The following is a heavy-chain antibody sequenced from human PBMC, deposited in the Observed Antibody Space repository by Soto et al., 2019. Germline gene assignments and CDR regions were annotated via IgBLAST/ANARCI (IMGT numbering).Heavy chain of an antibody. CDR3: ARISAAVSNAFDI. D-gene: IGHD6-13*01. J-gene: IGHJ3*02. CDR1: GFSFSDHY. CDR2: SRNKPKKYTT. Sequence: EVQVVESGGGLVQPGGSLRLSCAGSGFSFSDHYMDWVRQAPGKGLEWVGRSRNKPKKYTTEYAASVKGRFTISRDDSKNSLYLQMNSLKTEDTAVYYCARISAAVSNAFDIWGQGTMVTVSS. V-gene: IGHV3-72*01.